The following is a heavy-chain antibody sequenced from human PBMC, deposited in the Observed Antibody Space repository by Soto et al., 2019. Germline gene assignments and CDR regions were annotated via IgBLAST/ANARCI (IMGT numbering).Heavy chain of an antibody. Sequence: SETLSLTCTVSGGSITSSSHFWGWVRQPPGRGLEWIGTIYFTGNTYYTPSLKSRLTMSIDTSKNEFSLRLNSVTAADTAVYYCAGQTFTIAAASYGRSNWFDPWGPGTLVTVSS. V-gene: IGHV4-39*01. CDR3: AGQTFTIAAASYGRSNWFDP. CDR1: GGSITSSSHF. D-gene: IGHD6-25*01. CDR2: IYFTGNT. J-gene: IGHJ5*02.